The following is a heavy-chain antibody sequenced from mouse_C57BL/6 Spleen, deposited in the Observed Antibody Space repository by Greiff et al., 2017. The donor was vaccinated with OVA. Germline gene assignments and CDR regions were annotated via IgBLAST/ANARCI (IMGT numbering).Heavy chain of an antibody. CDR1: GYSITSGYY. CDR2: ISYDGSN. J-gene: IGHJ4*01. Sequence: EVQLQESGPGLVKPSQSLSLTCSVTGYSITSGYYWNWIRQFPGNKLEWMGYISYDGSNNYNPSLNNRISITRDTSKNQFFLKLNSVTTEDTATYYCALTGTRAMDYWGQGTSVTVSS. CDR3: ALTGTRAMDY. D-gene: IGHD4-1*01. V-gene: IGHV3-6*01.